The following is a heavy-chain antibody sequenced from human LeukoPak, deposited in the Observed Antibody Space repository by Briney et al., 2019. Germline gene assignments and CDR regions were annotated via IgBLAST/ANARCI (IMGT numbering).Heavy chain of an antibody. CDR1: GFTFSSYW. CDR3: ATSTAGYNWFDP. J-gene: IGHJ5*02. D-gene: IGHD2-2*01. V-gene: IGHV3-74*01. Sequence: GGSLRLSCAASGFTFSSYWMHWVRQAPGKGLVWVSRINSDGSSTSYADSVKGRFTISRDNAKNTLYLQMNSLRAEDTAVYYCATSTAGYNWFDPWGQGALVTVSS. CDR2: INSDGSST.